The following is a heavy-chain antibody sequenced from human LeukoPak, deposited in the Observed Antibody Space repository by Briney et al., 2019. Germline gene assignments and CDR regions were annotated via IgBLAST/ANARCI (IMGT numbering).Heavy chain of an antibody. J-gene: IGHJ6*02. CDR1: GFTVSSNY. V-gene: IGHV3-66*01. Sequence: GGSLGLSCAASGFTVSSNYMSWVRQAPGKGLEWVSVIYSGGSTYYADSVKGRFTISRDNSKNTLYLQMNSLRAEDTAVYYCARDLRRPRTMAYYYGMDVWGQGTTVTVSS. CDR2: IYSGGST. D-gene: IGHD3-10*01. CDR3: ARDLRRPRTMAYYYGMDV.